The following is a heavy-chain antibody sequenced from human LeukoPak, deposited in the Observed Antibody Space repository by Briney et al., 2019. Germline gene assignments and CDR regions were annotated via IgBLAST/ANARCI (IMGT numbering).Heavy chain of an antibody. CDR3: ARETRGFDY. CDR2: ISYDGSNK. Sequence: GRSLRLSCAASGFTFSSYAMHWVRQVPGKGLEWVAVISYDGSNKYYADSVKGRFTISRDNSKNTLYLQMNSLRAEDTAVYYCARETRGFDYWGQGTLVTVSS. J-gene: IGHJ4*02. V-gene: IGHV3-30-3*01. D-gene: IGHD3-10*01. CDR1: GFTFSSYA.